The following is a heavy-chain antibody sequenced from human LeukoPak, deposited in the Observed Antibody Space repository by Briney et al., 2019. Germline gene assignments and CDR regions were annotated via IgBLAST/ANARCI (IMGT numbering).Heavy chain of an antibody. CDR3: ATKVPGTSHFSS. Sequence: QAGGSLRLSCAASGFTFSDFEMNWVRQAPGKGLEWIAHVTTGGTTTFYADSVRGRFTISRDNAEGSVYLQLNSLRAEDTAVYYCATKVPGTSHFSSWGQGTLVIASS. CDR2: VTTGGTTT. CDR1: GFTFSDFE. D-gene: IGHD6-19*01. V-gene: IGHV3-48*03. J-gene: IGHJ4*02.